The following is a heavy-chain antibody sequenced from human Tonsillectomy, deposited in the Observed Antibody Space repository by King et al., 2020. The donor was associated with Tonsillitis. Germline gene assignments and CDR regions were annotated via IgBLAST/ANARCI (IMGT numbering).Heavy chain of an antibody. CDR3: ARGRLGGNSDYLYIDV. CDR2: ISGSVRSI. J-gene: IGHJ6*03. V-gene: IGHV3-11*01. Sequence: VQLVESGGGLVKPGGSLRLSCAASGFTFSDYFMTWIRQAPGKGLEWVSYISGSVRSIDYADSVRGRFTISRDNAKNSLYLQMNSLRDEDTAVYFCARGRLGGNSDYLYIDVWGKGTTVTVSS. D-gene: IGHD4-23*01. CDR1: GFTFSDYF.